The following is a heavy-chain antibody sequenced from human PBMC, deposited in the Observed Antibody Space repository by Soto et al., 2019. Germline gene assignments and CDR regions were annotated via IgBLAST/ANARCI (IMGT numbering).Heavy chain of an antibody. CDR3: ASHRGFYYYYGMDV. Sequence: ASVQVSCKASGYTFTSYAMHWVRQAPGQRLEWMGWINAGNGNTKYSQKFQGRVTITRDTSASTAYMELSSLRSEDTAVYYCASHRGFYYYYGMDVWGQGTTVTVSS. V-gene: IGHV1-3*01. CDR1: GYTFTSYA. J-gene: IGHJ6*02. CDR2: INAGNGNT.